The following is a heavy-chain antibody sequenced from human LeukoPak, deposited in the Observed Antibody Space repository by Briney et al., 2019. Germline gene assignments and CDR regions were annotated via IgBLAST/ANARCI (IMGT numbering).Heavy chain of an antibody. J-gene: IGHJ3*02. CDR2: ISGSGGST. CDR3: AKDQGLLWFGELWDAFDI. CDR1: GFTFSSYA. D-gene: IGHD3-10*01. V-gene: IGHV3-23*01. Sequence: GSLRLSCAASGFTFSSYAMSWVRQAPGKGLEWVSAISGSGGSTYYADSVKGRFTISRDNSKNTLYLQMNSLRAEDTAVYYCAKDQGLLWFGELWDAFDIWGQGTMVTVSS.